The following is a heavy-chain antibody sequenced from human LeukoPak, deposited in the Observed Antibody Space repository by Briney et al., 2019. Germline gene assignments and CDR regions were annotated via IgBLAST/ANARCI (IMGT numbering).Heavy chain of an antibody. J-gene: IGHJ6*02. CDR3: ARGHYGMDV. CDR2: IKSDGSES. V-gene: IGHV3-7*02. CDR1: KFILTNYW. Sequence: GGSLRLSCAASKFILTNYWMTWVRQAPGKGLEWVATIKSDGSESYYVDSVKGRFTVSRDNARSSLVLQMNSLRAEDTAVYHCARGHYGMDVWGQGTTVTVSS.